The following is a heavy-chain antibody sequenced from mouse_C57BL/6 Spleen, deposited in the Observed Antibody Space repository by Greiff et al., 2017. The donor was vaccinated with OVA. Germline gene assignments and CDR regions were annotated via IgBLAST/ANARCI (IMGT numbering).Heavy chain of an antibody. CDR2: INPNYGTT. CDR3: AREGGYDYDRVYAMDY. V-gene: IGHV1-39*01. CDR1: GYSFTDYN. J-gene: IGHJ4*01. Sequence: EVQLMESGPELVKPGASVKISCKASGYSFTDYNMNLVKQSNGKSLEWIGVINPNYGTTSYNQKFKGKATLTVDQSSSTAYMQLNSLTSEDSAVYYCAREGGYDYDRVYAMDYWGQGTSVTVSS. D-gene: IGHD2-4*01.